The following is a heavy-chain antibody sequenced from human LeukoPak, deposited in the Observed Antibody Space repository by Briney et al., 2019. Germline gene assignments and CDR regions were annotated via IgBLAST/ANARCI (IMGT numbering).Heavy chain of an antibody. Sequence: ASVKVSCKASGYTLTSYDINWVRQATGQGLEWMGWMNPNSGNTGYAQKFQGRVTMTRNTSISTAYMELSSLRSEDTAVYYCARDGEYCSGGSCWDWFDPWGQGTLVTVSS. D-gene: IGHD2-15*01. V-gene: IGHV1-8*01. CDR2: MNPNSGNT. CDR1: GYTLTSYD. J-gene: IGHJ5*02. CDR3: ARDGEYCSGGSCWDWFDP.